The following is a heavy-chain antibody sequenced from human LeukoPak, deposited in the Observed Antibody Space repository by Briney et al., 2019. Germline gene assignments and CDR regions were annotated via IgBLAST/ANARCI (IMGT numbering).Heavy chain of an antibody. CDR3: ARNLVGAIADAFDM. V-gene: IGHV3-21*01. J-gene: IGHJ3*02. Sequence: PGGSLRLSFAASGFTVNTYSMNWVRQAPGKGLDLGSSISSGGDSIFYANSVRDRCAITRENAKTSLFLQMNSLRAEDTAVYYCARNLVGAIADAFDMWGQGTMVTVSS. D-gene: IGHD1-26*01. CDR1: GFTVNTYS. CDR2: ISSGGDSI.